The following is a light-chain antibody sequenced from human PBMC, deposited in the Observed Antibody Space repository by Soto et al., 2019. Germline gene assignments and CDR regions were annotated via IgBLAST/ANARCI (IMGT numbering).Light chain of an antibody. CDR2: DSN. V-gene: IGLV1-51*01. J-gene: IGLJ3*02. Sequence: QSVLTQPPSVSAALGQKVTISCSGSSSNMGNNYVSWYQQLPGTAPKLLIYDSNKRPSGIPDRFSGSKSGTSATLGITGLQTGDEADYYCGTWDTSLSAGVFGGGTKLTVL. CDR1: SSNMGNNY. CDR3: GTWDTSLSAGV.